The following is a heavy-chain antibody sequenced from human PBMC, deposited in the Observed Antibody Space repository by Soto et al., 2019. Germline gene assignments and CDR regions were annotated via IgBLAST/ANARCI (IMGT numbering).Heavy chain of an antibody. D-gene: IGHD6-13*01. CDR2: ISYDGSNK. CDR3: ARRISKQQLAFDY. CDR1: GFTFSSYA. V-gene: IGHV3-30-3*01. Sequence: GGSLRLSCAASGFTFSSYAMHWVLQAPCKGLEWVAVISYDGSNKYYADSVKGRFTTSRDNSKNTLYLQMNSLRAEDTAVYYCARRISKQQLAFDYWGQGTLVTGSS. J-gene: IGHJ4*02.